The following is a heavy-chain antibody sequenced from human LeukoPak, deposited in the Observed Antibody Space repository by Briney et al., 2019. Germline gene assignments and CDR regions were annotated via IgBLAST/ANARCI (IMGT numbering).Heavy chain of an antibody. J-gene: IGHJ4*02. CDR3: VRDPRVGATASFDY. CDR1: GFTFSSYS. CDR2: ISSSSSYI. V-gene: IGHV3-21*01. Sequence: MSGGSLRLSCAASGFTFSSYSMNWVRQAPGKGLEWVSSISSSSSYIYYADSVKGRFTISRDNAKNSLYLQMNSLRAEDTAVYYCVRDPRVGATASFDYWGQGTLVTVSS. D-gene: IGHD1-26*01.